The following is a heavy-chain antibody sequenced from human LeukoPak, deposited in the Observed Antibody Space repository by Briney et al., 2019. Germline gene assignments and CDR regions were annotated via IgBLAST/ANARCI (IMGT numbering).Heavy chain of an antibody. CDR2: IYYSGST. CDR1: GGSISSYY. J-gene: IGHJ4*02. V-gene: IGHV4-59*01. CDR3: ARWWLIKGFDY. Sequence: PSETLSLTCTVSGGSISSYYWSWIRQPPGKGLEWIGYIYYSGSTNHNPSLKSRVTISVDTSKNQFSLKLSSVTAADTAVYYCARWWLIKGFDYWGQGTLVTVSS. D-gene: IGHD6-19*01.